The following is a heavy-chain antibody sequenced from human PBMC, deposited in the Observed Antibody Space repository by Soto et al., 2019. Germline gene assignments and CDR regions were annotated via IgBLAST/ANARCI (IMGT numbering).Heavy chain of an antibody. V-gene: IGHV1-3*05. CDR1: GYTFTSYA. Sequence: QVQLVQSGAEEKKPGASVKVSCKASGYTFTSYAMHWVRQATGQRLEWMGWMNAGNGNTKYSQKFQGRVTITRDTSASTAYMELSSLRSEDTAVYYCARGITLPTPLDYWGQGTLVTVSS. J-gene: IGHJ4*02. CDR2: MNAGNGNT. D-gene: IGHD1-20*01. CDR3: ARGITLPTPLDY.